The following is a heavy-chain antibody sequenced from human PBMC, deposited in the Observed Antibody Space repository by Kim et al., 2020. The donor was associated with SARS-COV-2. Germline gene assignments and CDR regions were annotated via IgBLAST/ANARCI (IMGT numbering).Heavy chain of an antibody. J-gene: IGHJ4*02. Sequence: SETLSLTCAVYGGSFSGYYWSWIRQPPGKGLEWIGEINHSGSTNYNPSLKSRVTISVDTSKNQFSLKLSSVTAADTAVYYCARKRSRPSCFDYWGQGTLVTVSS. D-gene: IGHD2-15*01. CDR1: GGSFSGYY. CDR2: INHSGST. V-gene: IGHV4-34*01. CDR3: ARKRSRPSCFDY.